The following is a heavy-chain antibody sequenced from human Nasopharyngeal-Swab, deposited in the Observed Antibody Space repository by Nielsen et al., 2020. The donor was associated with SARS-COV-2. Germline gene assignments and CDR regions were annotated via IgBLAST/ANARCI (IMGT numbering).Heavy chain of an antibody. J-gene: IGHJ4*02. CDR3: ARVYSRSFEY. V-gene: IGHV1-2*06. CDR1: GYTFTDYY. D-gene: IGHD6-6*01. Sequence: ASVKVSCKDSGYTFTDYYMHWVRQAPGQGLEWMGRINPNSGDTNYAQKFQGRVTMTRDTSISTAYMELSRLRSDDTAVYYCARVYSRSFEYWGQGTQVTVSS. CDR2: INPNSGDT.